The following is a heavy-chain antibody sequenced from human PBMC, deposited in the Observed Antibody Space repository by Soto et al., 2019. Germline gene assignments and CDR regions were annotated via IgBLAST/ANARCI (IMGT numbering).Heavy chain of an antibody. D-gene: IGHD1-26*01. CDR1: GFGFTFSTSA. CDR2: FRESGGTT. V-gene: IGHV3-23*01. Sequence: GGSLRLSCAASGFGFTFSTSAMSWVRQAPGKGLEWVSTFRESGGTTHYADSVKGRFTISRDNSKNTLYLQMNSLRAEDTAVYYCAKVRRKRELLGAFDIWGQGTMVTVSS. J-gene: IGHJ3*02. CDR3: AKVRRKRELLGAFDI.